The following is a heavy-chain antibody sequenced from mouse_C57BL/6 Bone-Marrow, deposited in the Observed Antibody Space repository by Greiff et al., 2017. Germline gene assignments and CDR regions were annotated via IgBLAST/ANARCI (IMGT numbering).Heavy chain of an antibody. CDR2: IDPETGGT. V-gene: IGHV1-15*01. Sequence: QVQLQQSGAELVRPGASVTLSCKASGYTFTDYEMHWVKQTPVHGLEWIGAIDPETGGTAYNQKFKGMAILPADKSSSTAYMELRSLTSEYSAVYYCTRTPYYYDSSVYAMDYWGQGTSVTVSS. CDR1: GYTFTDYE. J-gene: IGHJ4*01. D-gene: IGHD1-1*01. CDR3: TRTPYYYDSSVYAMDY.